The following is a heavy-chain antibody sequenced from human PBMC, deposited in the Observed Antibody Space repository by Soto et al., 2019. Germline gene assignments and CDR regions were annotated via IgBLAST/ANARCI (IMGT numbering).Heavy chain of an antibody. CDR3: ARTSRFDC. Sequence: ETLSLTCAVYRGSFSGYYWSWIRQPPGKGLEWIGEINHSGSTNYNPSLKSRVTMSVDTSKNQFSLKLSSVTAADTAVSYCARTSRFDCWGQGTLVTVSS. CDR2: INHSGST. J-gene: IGHJ4*02. D-gene: IGHD6-6*01. V-gene: IGHV4-34*01. CDR1: RGSFSGYY.